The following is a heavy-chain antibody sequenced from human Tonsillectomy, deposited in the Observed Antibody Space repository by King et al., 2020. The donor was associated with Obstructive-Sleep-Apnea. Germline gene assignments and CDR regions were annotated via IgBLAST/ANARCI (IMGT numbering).Heavy chain of an antibody. CDR3: ARERSYDSSGYYRGSHYFDY. V-gene: IGHV4-59*01. J-gene: IGHJ4*02. D-gene: IGHD3-22*01. CDR1: GGSISSYY. CDR2: IYHSGST. Sequence: VQLQESGPGLVKPSETLSLICTVSGGSISSYYWSWIRQPPGKGLEWVGYIYHSGSTNYNPSFKSRLNISVDKSKKHFSLNLSSVTAADTAVYYCARERSYDSSGYYRGSHYFDYWGPGILVTVSS.